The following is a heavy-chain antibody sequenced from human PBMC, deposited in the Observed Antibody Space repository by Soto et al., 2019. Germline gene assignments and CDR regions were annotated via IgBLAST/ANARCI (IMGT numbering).Heavy chain of an antibody. D-gene: IGHD3-22*01. Sequence: PGGSLRLSCAASGFTFSSYGMHWVRQAPGKGLEWVAVISYDGSNKYYADSVKGRFTISRDNSKNTLYLQMNSLRAEDTAVYCCARDRPSSGYSQIPFDYWGQGTLVTVSS. CDR2: ISYDGSNK. CDR3: ARDRPSSGYSQIPFDY. CDR1: GFTFSSYG. V-gene: IGHV3-30*03. J-gene: IGHJ4*02.